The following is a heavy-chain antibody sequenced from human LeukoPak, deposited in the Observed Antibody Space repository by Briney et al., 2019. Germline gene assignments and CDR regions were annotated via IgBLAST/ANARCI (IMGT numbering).Heavy chain of an antibody. D-gene: IGHD3-22*01. CDR3: ARDYYDSSGVLTDY. Sequence: GASVKVSCKASGGTFSSYAISWVRQAPGRGLEWMGGIIPIFGTANYAQKFQGRVTITADESTSTAYMELSSLRSEDTAVYYCARDYYDSSGVLTDYWGQGTLVTVSS. CDR2: IIPIFGTA. V-gene: IGHV1-69*13. J-gene: IGHJ4*02. CDR1: GGTFSSYA.